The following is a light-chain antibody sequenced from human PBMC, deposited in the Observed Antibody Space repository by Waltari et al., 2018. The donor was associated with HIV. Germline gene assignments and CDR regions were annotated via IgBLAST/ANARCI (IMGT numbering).Light chain of an antibody. CDR1: SGSVSSPHY. CDR3: VLCFGGGMSYV. Sequence: QTVVTQEPSLSVSPGGTVTLTWGLKSGSVSSPHYPSWYRQTPGHTPRTLIYHTKTRSAGVPDRFSGSIVGTKAALTITGAQADDESDYYCVLCFGGGMSYVFGTGTRVTVL. V-gene: IGLV8-61*01. CDR2: HTK. J-gene: IGLJ1*01.